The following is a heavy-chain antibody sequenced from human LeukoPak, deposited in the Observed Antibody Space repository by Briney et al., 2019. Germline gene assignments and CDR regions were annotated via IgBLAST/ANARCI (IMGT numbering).Heavy chain of an antibody. CDR3: VRDWGYDSSGYWQKYFDT. J-gene: IGHJ4*02. V-gene: IGHV3-74*01. CDR1: GFTFNTYS. D-gene: IGHD3-22*01. Sequence: GGSLRLSCEASGFTFNTYSMNWARQAPGKGLVWVSRINHDGSSTNYADSVKGRFTISRDNAKNTLYLQMNSLRAEDTAVYYCVRDWGYDSSGYWQKYFDTWGQGTLVTVSS. CDR2: INHDGSST.